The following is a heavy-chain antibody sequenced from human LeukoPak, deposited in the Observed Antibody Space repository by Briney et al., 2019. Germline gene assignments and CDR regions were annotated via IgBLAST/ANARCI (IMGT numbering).Heavy chain of an antibody. Sequence: GASVKVSCKASGYTFTSYGISWVRQAPGQGLEWMGWISAYNGNTNYAQKLQGRVTMTTDTSTSTAYMELRSLRSDDTAVYYCARDGEYSSSWYEVGDYWGQGTLVTVSS. D-gene: IGHD6-13*01. CDR3: ARDGEYSSSWYEVGDY. V-gene: IGHV1-18*01. CDR2: ISAYNGNT. J-gene: IGHJ4*02. CDR1: GYTFTSYG.